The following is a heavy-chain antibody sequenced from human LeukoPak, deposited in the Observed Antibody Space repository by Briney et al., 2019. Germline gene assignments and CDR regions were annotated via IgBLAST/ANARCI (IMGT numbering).Heavy chain of an antibody. Sequence: GRSLRLSCAASGFTFSSYGMHWVRQAPGQGLEWVSSISGSGGTTYYADSVKGRFTISRDNSKNTLYLEMSSLRVEDTAVYYCAKEGRAAVTASSIDSWGQGTLVTVSS. V-gene: IGHV3-23*01. J-gene: IGHJ4*02. CDR1: GFTFSSYG. D-gene: IGHD6-19*01. CDR2: ISGSGGTT. CDR3: AKEGRAAVTASSIDS.